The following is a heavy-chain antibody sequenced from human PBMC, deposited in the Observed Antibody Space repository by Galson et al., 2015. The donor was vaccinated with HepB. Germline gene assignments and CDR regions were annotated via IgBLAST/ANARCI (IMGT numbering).Heavy chain of an antibody. J-gene: IGHJ4*02. CDR3: AKILKFYYDSSGPIL. CDR2: IRHDGSSK. Sequence: SLRLSCAASGFTFSLHGMHWVRQAPGKGLEWVAFIRHDGSSKYYAHFVKGRFIISRDTSKNTLYLQMNSLRAEDTAVYYYAKILKFYYDSSGPILWGQGTLVTVSS. D-gene: IGHD3-22*01. V-gene: IGHV3-30*02. CDR1: GFTFSLHG.